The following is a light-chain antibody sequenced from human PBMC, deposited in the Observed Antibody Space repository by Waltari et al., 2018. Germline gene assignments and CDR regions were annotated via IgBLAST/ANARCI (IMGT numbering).Light chain of an antibody. CDR3: QQYGSSPFT. CDR2: GAS. Sequence: IVLTQSPGTLSLSPGAPATISCRARQRIDIVYIAWYQQRPGQAPRLVVYGASKRATGIPDRFSSSGSETDFTLTISSLEPEDSAVYYCQQYGSSPFTFGPGTRVHI. CDR1: QRIDIVY. V-gene: IGKV3-20*01. J-gene: IGKJ3*01.